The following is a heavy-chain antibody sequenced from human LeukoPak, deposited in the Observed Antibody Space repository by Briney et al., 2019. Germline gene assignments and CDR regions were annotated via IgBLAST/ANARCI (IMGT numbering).Heavy chain of an antibody. CDR1: GYSFTTYW. Sequence: GESLKISCKGSGYSFTTYWIGWVRQMPGKGLEWMGIIYPGDSNTAYSPSFQGQVTISADKSISTAYLQWSSLKASDTATYYCARQGATRRSGHDAFDIWGQGTVVTVSS. J-gene: IGHJ3*02. V-gene: IGHV5-51*01. CDR2: IYPGDSNT. D-gene: IGHD6-6*01. CDR3: ARQGATRRSGHDAFDI.